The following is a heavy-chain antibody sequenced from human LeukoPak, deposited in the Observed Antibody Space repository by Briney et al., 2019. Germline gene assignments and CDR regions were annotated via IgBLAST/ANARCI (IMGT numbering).Heavy chain of an antibody. D-gene: IGHD6-19*01. CDR3: ARVGVVSRIAVAGFPSLFDY. J-gene: IGHJ4*02. CDR2: IYYSGNT. CDR1: GVSISSSNSY. Sequence: PSETLSLTCTVSGVSISSSNSYWGWIRQPPGKGLEWIGSIYYSGNTYYNASLKSQVSISIDTSKNQFSLKLSSVTAADTAVYYCARVGVVSRIAVAGFPSLFDYWGQGTLVTVSS. V-gene: IGHV4-39*01.